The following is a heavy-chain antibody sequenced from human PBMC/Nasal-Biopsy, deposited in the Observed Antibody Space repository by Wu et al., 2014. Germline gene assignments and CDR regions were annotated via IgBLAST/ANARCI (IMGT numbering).Heavy chain of an antibody. CDR1: GFDFEDYA. CDR2: INWNSVNI. Sequence: LRLSCAASGFDFEDYAMQWVRQAPGKGLEWVSGINWNSVNIAYAESVKGRFTISRDNAKKSLYLQMDSLRAEDTALYYCAKDRDIGFPHDAFDVWGQGTLVTVSS. V-gene: IGHV3-9*01. CDR3: AKDRDIGFPHDAFDV. D-gene: IGHD3-10*01. J-gene: IGHJ3*01.